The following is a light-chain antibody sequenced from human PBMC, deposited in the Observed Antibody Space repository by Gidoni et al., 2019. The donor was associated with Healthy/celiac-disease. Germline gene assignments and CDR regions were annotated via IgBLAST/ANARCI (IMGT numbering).Light chain of an antibody. CDR1: QSVSSN. J-gene: IGKJ1*01. Sequence: EIVMTQSPATLSVSPGERATLSCRASQSVSSNLAWYQQKPGQAPRLLIYGASTRATGIPARFSGSGSGTEFTLTISSLQSEDFADYYCQQYNNWPWTFXQXIKVEIK. CDR3: QQYNNWPWT. CDR2: GAS. V-gene: IGKV3-15*01.